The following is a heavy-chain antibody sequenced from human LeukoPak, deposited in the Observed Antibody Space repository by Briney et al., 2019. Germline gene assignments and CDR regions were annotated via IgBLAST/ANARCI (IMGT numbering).Heavy chain of an antibody. D-gene: IGHD6-19*01. Sequence: PSETLSLTCTVSGGSISSYYWSWIRQPPGKGLEWIGYIYYSGSTNYNPSLMSRATISVDTSKNQFSLKLSSVTAADTAVYYCARGGEGQQWLVRYNNWFDPWGQGTLVTVSS. V-gene: IGHV4-59*12. CDR3: ARGGEGQQWLVRYNNWFDP. CDR1: GGSISSYY. J-gene: IGHJ5*02. CDR2: IYYSGST.